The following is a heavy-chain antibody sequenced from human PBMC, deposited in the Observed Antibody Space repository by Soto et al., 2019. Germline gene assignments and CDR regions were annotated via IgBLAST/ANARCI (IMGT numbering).Heavy chain of an antibody. CDR2: INAGNGNT. CDR3: ARQSHVISFAGHRKGFDY. J-gene: IGHJ4*02. V-gene: IGHV1-3*01. Sequence: QVQLVQSGAEVKKPGASVKVPCEASGYTFTNYAMHWVRQAPGQRLEWMGWINAGNGNTKYSQNFQGRVTITRDTSASTAYMELSSLRSEDTAVYYCARQSHVISFAGHRKGFDYWGQGTLVTVSS. CDR1: GYTFTNYA. D-gene: IGHD6-13*01.